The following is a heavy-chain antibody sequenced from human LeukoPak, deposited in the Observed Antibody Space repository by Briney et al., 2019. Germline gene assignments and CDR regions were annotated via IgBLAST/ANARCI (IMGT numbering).Heavy chain of an antibody. J-gene: IGHJ6*02. Sequence: GGSLRLSCAASGFTFSSFSMIWVRQAPGKGLEWVSSTSSSSAYTFYAESGKGRFTISRDNAKNSLFLQMNSLRAEDTAVYYCARPIAAAGEDVWGQGTTVTVSS. CDR3: ARPIAAAGEDV. V-gene: IGHV3-21*01. CDR2: TSSSSAYT. CDR1: GFTFSSFS. D-gene: IGHD6-13*01.